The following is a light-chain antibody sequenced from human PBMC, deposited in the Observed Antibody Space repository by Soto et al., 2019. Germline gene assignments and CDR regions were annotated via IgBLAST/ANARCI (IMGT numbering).Light chain of an antibody. CDR2: EVS. J-gene: IGLJ1*01. CDR1: SSDVGYYNY. CDR3: SSYTGSSTLYV. Sequence: QSALTQPASVSGSPGQSITISCTGTSSDVGYYNYVSWYQQHPGKAPKLMIYEVSKRPSGVSNRFSGSKSGNTASLTISGLQAEDEADYYCSSYTGSSTLYVFGIGTKVTV. V-gene: IGLV2-14*01.